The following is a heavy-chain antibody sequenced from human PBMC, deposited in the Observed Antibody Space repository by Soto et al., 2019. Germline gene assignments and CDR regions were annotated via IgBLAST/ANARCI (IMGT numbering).Heavy chain of an antibody. CDR3: ARVGPWVPYYYDSSPYTFENWFDP. D-gene: IGHD3-22*01. CDR2: IYHGGST. Sequence: SETLSLTSAVSGHSIGTCYYCGGLRQPLSRAPDRSLSIYHGGSTYYNPSLNSRVTLSIDMTNNHVSLILNSVTAADTAVYYCARVGPWVPYYYDSSPYTFENWFDPWGQGTLVTVSS. V-gene: IGHV4-38-2*01. J-gene: IGHJ5*02. CDR1: GHSIGTCYY.